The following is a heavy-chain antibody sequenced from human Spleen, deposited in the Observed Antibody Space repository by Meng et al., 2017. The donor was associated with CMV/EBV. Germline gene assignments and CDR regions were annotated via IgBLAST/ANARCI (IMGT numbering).Heavy chain of an antibody. V-gene: IGHV4-4*02. Sequence: VSGGAISSSSWWSWGRQPPGKGLEWIGEIDHSENTNYNPSLKSRVSISVDNSKNQFSLKVTSVTAADTAVYYCARAEYSGNYYEGDWGQGILVTVSS. CDR2: IDHSENT. CDR1: GGAISSSSW. CDR3: ARAEYSGNYYEGD. D-gene: IGHD1-26*01. J-gene: IGHJ4*02.